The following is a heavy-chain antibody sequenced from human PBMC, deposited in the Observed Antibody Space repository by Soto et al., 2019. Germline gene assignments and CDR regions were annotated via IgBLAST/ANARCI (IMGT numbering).Heavy chain of an antibody. Sequence: SETLSLTCAVSGGSISSGGYSWSWIRQPPGKGLEWIGYIYHSGSTYYNPSLKSRVTISVDRSKNQFSLKLSSVTAADTAVYYCARSPIAPHLILYPFDSWGQGTLVT. D-gene: IGHD6-6*01. CDR3: ARSPIAPHLILYPFDS. J-gene: IGHJ4*01. CDR1: GGSISSGGYS. CDR2: IYHSGST. V-gene: IGHV4-30-2*01.